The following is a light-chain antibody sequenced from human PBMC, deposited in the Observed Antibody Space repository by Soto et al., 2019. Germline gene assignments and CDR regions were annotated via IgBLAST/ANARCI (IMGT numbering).Light chain of an antibody. Sequence: LTQPASLSGSPGQSITISCTGASSDVGAYNYVSWYQQHPGKAPKLMIFDVSSRPSGVSDRFSGSKSGNTASLTISGLQAEDEADYYCSSYTTSLTYVFGTGTKVTVL. CDR2: DVS. J-gene: IGLJ1*01. CDR1: SSDVGAYNY. V-gene: IGLV2-14*03. CDR3: SSYTTSLTYV.